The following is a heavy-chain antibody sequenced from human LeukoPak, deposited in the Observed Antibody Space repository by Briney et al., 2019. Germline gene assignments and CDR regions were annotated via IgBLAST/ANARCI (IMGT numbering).Heavy chain of an antibody. J-gene: IGHJ4*02. D-gene: IGHD6-19*01. CDR1: GYTFTSHG. CDR3: ARASVAGTVGLFDY. V-gene: IGHV1-18*01. CDR2: ISTYNGNT. Sequence: GASVKVSCKASGYTFTSHGISWVRQAPGQGLEWMGWISTYNGNTNYAQKLQGRVSMTTDTSTSTAYMELRSLRSDDTAVYYCARASVAGTVGLFDYWGQGTLVTVSS.